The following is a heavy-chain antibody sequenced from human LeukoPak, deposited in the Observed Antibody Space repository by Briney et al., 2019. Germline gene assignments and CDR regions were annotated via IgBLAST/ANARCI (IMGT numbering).Heavy chain of an antibody. Sequence: GGSLRLSCAASGFTFSNYAMSWVRQAPGKGLEWVSIIGGIGGNTNYADSVRGRLTISRDNSKDMLYLQMNSLRAEDTAVYYCAKSHYYYYMDVWGKGTTVTVSS. V-gene: IGHV3-23*01. J-gene: IGHJ6*03. CDR2: IGGIGGNT. CDR1: GFTFSNYA. CDR3: AKSHYYYYMDV.